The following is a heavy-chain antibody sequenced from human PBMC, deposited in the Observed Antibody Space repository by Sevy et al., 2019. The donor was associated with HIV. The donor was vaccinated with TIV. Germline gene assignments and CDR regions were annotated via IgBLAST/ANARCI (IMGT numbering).Heavy chain of an antibody. J-gene: IGHJ5*02. CDR2: ISYDGSNK. Sequence: GGSLRLSCAASGFTFSSYAMHWVRQAPGKGLEWVAVISYDGSNKYYVDSVKGRFTISRDNSKNTLYLQMNSLRAEDTAVYYCARDSGYYYDSSGYRNWFDPWGQGTLVTVSS. D-gene: IGHD3-22*01. CDR1: GFTFSSYA. CDR3: ARDSGYYYDSSGYRNWFDP. V-gene: IGHV3-30-3*01.